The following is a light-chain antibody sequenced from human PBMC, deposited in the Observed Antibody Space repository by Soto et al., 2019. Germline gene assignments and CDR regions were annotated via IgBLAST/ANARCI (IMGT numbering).Light chain of an antibody. J-gene: IGLJ3*02. Sequence: QLVLTQSPSASASLGASVKLTRTLSSGHNGYAIAWHQQRPEKGPRYLMKVNSDGGHTKGDGIPDRFSGSTSGAERYLIISSLQSEDEADYYCQTWDTGIQVFGGGTKLTVL. CDR3: QTWDTGIQV. V-gene: IGLV4-69*02. CDR1: SGHNGYA. CDR2: VNSDGGH.